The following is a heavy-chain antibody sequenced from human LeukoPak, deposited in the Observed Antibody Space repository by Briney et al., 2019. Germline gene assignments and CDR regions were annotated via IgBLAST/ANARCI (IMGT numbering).Heavy chain of an antibody. Sequence: GGPLSPSWAPPGFPFIGNSMNWFRRAQGRGRDWFSSISSSSSYIYYADSVKGRFTISRDNAKNSLYLQMNSLRAEDTAVYYCASSSYGSPPFDYWGQGTLVTVSS. CDR2: ISSSSSYI. D-gene: IGHD5-18*01. J-gene: IGHJ4*02. CDR1: GFPFIGNS. CDR3: ASSSYGSPPFDY. V-gene: IGHV3-21*01.